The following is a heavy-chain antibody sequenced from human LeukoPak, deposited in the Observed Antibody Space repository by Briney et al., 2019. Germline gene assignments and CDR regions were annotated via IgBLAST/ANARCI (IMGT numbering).Heavy chain of an antibody. V-gene: IGHV1-2*02. D-gene: IGHD2-21*02. J-gene: IGHJ5*02. CDR3: ARGVTVVTNAWFDP. Sequence: ASVKVSCKASGYTFTGYFMHWVRQAPGQGLEWMGWINPNSGGTNYARRFQGRVTMTRDTSITTAYMDLSRLRSDDTAVYYCARGVTVVTNAWFDPWGQGTLVTVSS. CDR1: GYTFTGYF. CDR2: INPNSGGT.